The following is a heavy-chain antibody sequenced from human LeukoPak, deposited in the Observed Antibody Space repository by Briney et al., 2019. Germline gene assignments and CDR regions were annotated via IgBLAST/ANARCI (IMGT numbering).Heavy chain of an antibody. CDR1: GFTFSSYW. CDR2: IKQDGSEK. Sequence: QPGGSLRLSCAASGFTFSSYWMSWVRQAPGKGLEWVANIKQDGSEKYYVDSVKGRFTISRDNAKNSLYLQMNSLRAEDTAVYYCARDPIAAAAPGAFDIWGQGTMVTASS. D-gene: IGHD6-13*01. CDR3: ARDPIAAAAPGAFDI. V-gene: IGHV3-7*01. J-gene: IGHJ3*02.